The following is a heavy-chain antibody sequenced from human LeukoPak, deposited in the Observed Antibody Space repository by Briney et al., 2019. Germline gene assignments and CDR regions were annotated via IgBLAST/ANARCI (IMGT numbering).Heavy chain of an antibody. D-gene: IGHD6-19*01. V-gene: IGHV7-4-1*02. Sequence: GASVKVSCKASGYTFTSYAMNWVRQAPGQGLEWMGWINTNTGNPTYAQGFTGRFVFSLGTSVSTAYLQISSLKAEDTAVYYCARGCRSASCSSGWYSPVYWGQGTLVTVSS. CDR1: GYTFTSYA. CDR2: INTNTGNP. CDR3: ARGCRSASCSSGWYSPVY. J-gene: IGHJ4*02.